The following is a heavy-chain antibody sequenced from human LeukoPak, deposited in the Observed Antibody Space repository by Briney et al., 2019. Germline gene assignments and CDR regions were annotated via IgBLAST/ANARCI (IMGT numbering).Heavy chain of an antibody. Sequence: GGSLRLSCAASGFTFSSYAMHWVRQAPGKGLEWVAVISYDGSNKYYADSVKGRFTISRDNSKNTLYLQMNSLRSDDTAVYYCARDSSWVEMMAPNLDAFDIWGQGTMVTVSS. J-gene: IGHJ3*02. CDR3: ARDSSWVEMMAPNLDAFDI. CDR1: GFTFSSYA. D-gene: IGHD5-24*01. CDR2: ISYDGSNK. V-gene: IGHV3-30-3*01.